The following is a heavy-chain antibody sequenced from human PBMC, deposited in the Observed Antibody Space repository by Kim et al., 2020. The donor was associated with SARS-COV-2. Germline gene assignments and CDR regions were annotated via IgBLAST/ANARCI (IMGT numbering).Heavy chain of an antibody. CDR3: AYDILTGYFN. Sequence: STYYADSVKGRFTISRDNSKNTLYLQMNSLRAEDTAVYYWAYDILTGYFNWGQGTLVTVSS. CDR2: ST. V-gene: IGHV3-23*01. D-gene: IGHD3-9*01. J-gene: IGHJ4*02.